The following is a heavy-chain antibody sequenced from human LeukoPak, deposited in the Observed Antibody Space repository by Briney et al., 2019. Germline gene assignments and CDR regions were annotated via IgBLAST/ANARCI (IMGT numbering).Heavy chain of an antibody. CDR3: ARDSVTGDTAMVTFDP. V-gene: IGHV1-2*02. Sequence: ASVKVSCKASGYTFTGYYMHWVRQAPGQGHEWMGWINPNSGGTNYAQKFQGRVTMTRDTSISTAYMELSRLRSDDTAGYYCARDSVTGDTAMVTFDPWGQGTLVTVSS. J-gene: IGHJ5*02. CDR1: GYTFTGYY. D-gene: IGHD5-18*01. CDR2: INPNSGGT.